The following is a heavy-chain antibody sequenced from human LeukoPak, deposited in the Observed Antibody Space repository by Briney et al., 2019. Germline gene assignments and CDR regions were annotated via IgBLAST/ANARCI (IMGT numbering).Heavy chain of an antibody. D-gene: IGHD6-13*01. J-gene: IGHJ4*02. V-gene: IGHV4-59*01. CDR1: GGSISSYY. Sequence: SETLSLTCTVSGGSISSYYWSWIRQPPGKGLEWIGYIYYSGSTNYNPSLKSRVTISVDTSKNQFSLKLSSVTAADTAVYYCAREGYSSSSIDLYYFDYWGQGTLVTVSS. CDR2: IYYSGST. CDR3: AREGYSSSSIDLYYFDY.